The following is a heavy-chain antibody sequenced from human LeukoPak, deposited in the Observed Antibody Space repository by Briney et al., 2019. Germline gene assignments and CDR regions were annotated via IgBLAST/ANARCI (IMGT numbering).Heavy chain of an antibody. D-gene: IGHD3-22*01. CDR2: ISGSGGST. V-gene: IGHV3-23*01. Sequence: PGGSLRLSCVASGFTFSSYAMSWVRQAPGKGLEWVSAISGSGGSTYYADSVKGRFTISRDNAKNSLYLQMNSLRAEDTAVYYCARDDPYYYDSSGYCDYWGQGTLVTVSS. CDR1: GFTFSSYA. CDR3: ARDDPYYYDSSGYCDY. J-gene: IGHJ4*02.